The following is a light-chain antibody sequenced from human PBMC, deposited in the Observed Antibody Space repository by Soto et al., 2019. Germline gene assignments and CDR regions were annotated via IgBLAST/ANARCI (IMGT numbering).Light chain of an antibody. J-gene: IGKJ4*01. CDR3: QQRSKWLT. CDR1: ESVNTY. V-gene: IGKV3-11*01. CDR2: DAS. Sequence: EIVLTQSPATLSLSPGERATISCRASESVNTYLAWYQQKPGQAPRLLIYDASNRATGFPARFSGSGSGTDFTLTISSLEPGDFAVYYCQQRSKWLTFGGGTKVEIK.